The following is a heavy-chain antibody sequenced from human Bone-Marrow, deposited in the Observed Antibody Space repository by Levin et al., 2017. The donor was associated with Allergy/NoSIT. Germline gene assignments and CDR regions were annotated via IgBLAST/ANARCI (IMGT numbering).Heavy chain of an antibody. CDR3: ARRVYGDYGNWANP. CDR2: IYSSGST. CDR1: GGSISSSY. D-gene: IGHD4/OR15-4a*01. Sequence: SQTLSLTCTVSGGSISSSYWNWIRQPPGKGLEWIGNIYSSGSTIYNPSLQSRVTLSVDTSKNQFSLNLNSVTAADTAVYYCARRVYGDYGNWANPWGQGTLVTV. J-gene: IGHJ5*02. V-gene: IGHV4-59*01.